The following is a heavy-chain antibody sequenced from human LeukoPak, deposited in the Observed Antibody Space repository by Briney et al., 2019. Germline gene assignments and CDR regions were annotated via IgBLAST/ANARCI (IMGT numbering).Heavy chain of an antibody. CDR3: ARGKRYYYGSGSYYILEYYYYYMDV. CDR1: GYTFTGYY. Sequence: GASVKVSCKASGYTFTGYYMHWVRQAPGQGLEWMGWISPNSGGTNYAQKFQGRVTMTRDTSISTAYMELSRLRSDDTAVYYCARGKRYYYGSGSYYILEYYYYYMDVWGKGTTVTVSS. CDR2: ISPNSGGT. V-gene: IGHV1-2*02. D-gene: IGHD3-10*01. J-gene: IGHJ6*03.